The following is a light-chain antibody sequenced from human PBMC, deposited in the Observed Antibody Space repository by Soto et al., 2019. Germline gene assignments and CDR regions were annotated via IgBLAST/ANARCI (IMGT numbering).Light chain of an antibody. CDR3: SSYTSSSTVL. Sequence: QSALTQPASVSGSPGQSITISCTGTSSDVGGYNSVSWYQQHPGKAPKVMIYDVSDRPSGVSNRFSGSKSGNTASLTISGLQAEDEADYYCSSYTSSSTVLFGGGTQLTVL. V-gene: IGLV2-14*03. CDR2: DVS. CDR1: SSDVGGYNS. J-gene: IGLJ7*01.